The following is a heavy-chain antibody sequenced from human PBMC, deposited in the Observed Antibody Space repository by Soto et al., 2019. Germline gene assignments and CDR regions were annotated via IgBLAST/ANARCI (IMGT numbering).Heavy chain of an antibody. Sequence: QVQLVESGGGVVQPGRSLRLSCTASGFTFRSYGMHWVRQAPGKGLEWVAVTTYDGTLKYYVDAVKGRFTISRDNSKNTLYLQMSRLRTEDTAIYYCAKEAGGDYRNYFDYWGQGTLVTVSS. J-gene: IGHJ4*02. D-gene: IGHD4-17*01. V-gene: IGHV3-30*18. CDR3: AKEAGGDYRNYFDY. CDR1: GFTFRSYG. CDR2: TTYDGTLK.